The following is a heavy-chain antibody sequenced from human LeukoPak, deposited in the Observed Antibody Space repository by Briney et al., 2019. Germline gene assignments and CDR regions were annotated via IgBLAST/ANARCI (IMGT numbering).Heavy chain of an antibody. Sequence: PSETLSLTCTVSGGSISSSSYYWGWIRQPPGKGLEWIGSIYYSGSTYYNPSLKSRVTISVDTSKNQFSLKLSSVTAADTAVYYCARHYDFWSGLDYWGQGTLVTVSS. D-gene: IGHD3-3*01. V-gene: IGHV4-39*01. CDR3: ARHYDFWSGLDY. J-gene: IGHJ4*02. CDR1: GGSISSSSYY. CDR2: IYYSGST.